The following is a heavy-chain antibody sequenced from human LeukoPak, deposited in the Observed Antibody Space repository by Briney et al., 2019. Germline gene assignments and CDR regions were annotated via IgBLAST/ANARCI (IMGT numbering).Heavy chain of an antibody. V-gene: IGHV1-2*02. D-gene: IGHD6-13*01. CDR2: INPNSGGT. J-gene: IGHJ4*02. Sequence: ASVKVSCKAFGYTFTGYYMHWVRQPPGQGREWMGWINPNSGGTNYAQKFQGRVIMTRDTSISTAYMELTRLRADDTAVYYCARDEQQLEFDYWGQGTLVTVSS. CDR3: ARDEQQLEFDY. CDR1: GYTFTGYY.